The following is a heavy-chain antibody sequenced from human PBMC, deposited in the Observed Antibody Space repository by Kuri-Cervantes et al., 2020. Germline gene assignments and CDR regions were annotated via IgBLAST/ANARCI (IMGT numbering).Heavy chain of an antibody. V-gene: IGHV3-48*01. CDR1: GFTFSSYS. J-gene: IGHJ4*02. D-gene: IGHD6-6*01. Sequence: GESLKISCAASGFTFSSYSMNWVRQAPGKGLEWVSYISSSSSTIYYADSVKGRFTISRDNSKNTLYLQMNSLRAEDTAVYYCAGHSSSGYWGQGTLFTVSS. CDR3: AGHSSSGY. CDR2: ISSSSSTI.